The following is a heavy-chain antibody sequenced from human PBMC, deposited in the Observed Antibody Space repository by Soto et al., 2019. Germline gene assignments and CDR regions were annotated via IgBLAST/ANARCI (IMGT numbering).Heavy chain of an antibody. Sequence: QVQLQESGPGLVKPSQTLSLTCTVSGGSISSGGYYWSWIRQHPGKGLEWIGYIYYGGSTYYNPSLKSRVTISVDTSKNQFSLKLSSVTAADTAVYYCARDAIAYYYDSSGYVDYWGQGTLVTVSS. CDR3: ARDAIAYYYDSSGYVDY. CDR1: GGSISSGGYY. V-gene: IGHV4-31*03. J-gene: IGHJ4*02. CDR2: IYYGGST. D-gene: IGHD3-22*01.